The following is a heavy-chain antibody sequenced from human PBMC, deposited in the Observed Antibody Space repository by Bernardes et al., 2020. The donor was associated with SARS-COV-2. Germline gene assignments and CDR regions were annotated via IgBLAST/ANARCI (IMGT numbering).Heavy chain of an antibody. J-gene: IGHJ6*02. CDR3: ARDGGRNYYGSGSYYKYYYYGMDV. CDR1: GYTFTSYG. D-gene: IGHD3-10*01. Sequence: ASVKVSCKASGYTFTSYGISWVRQAPGQGLEWMGWISAYNGNTNYAQKLQGRVTMTTDTSTRTAYMELRSLRSDDTAVYYCARDGGRNYYGSGSYYKYYYYGMDVWGQGTTVTVSS. V-gene: IGHV1-18*01. CDR2: ISAYNGNT.